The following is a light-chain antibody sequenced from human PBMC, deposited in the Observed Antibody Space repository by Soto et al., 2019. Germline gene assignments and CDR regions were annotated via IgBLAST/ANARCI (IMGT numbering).Light chain of an antibody. V-gene: IGLV2-8*01. CDR1: SSDVGGYNY. J-gene: IGLJ2*01. Sequence: QSALTQPPSASGSPGHSVTISCTGTSSDVGGYNYVSWYQQHPGKAPKLLIYEVNKRPLGVPDRFSGSKSGNTASLTVSGLQAEDEADFYCSSFAGGKTVVFGVGTKLTVL. CDR3: SSFAGGKTVV. CDR2: EVN.